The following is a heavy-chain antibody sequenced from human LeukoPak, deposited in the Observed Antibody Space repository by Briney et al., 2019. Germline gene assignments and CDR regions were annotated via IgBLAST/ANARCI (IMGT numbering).Heavy chain of an antibody. CDR1: GGSISSSPCH. V-gene: IGHV4-61*05. CDR3: ARDHYYGSSLNWYFDL. CDR2: IYYSGST. J-gene: IGHJ2*01. Sequence: SETLSLTCTVSGGSISSSPCHWGWIRQPPGKGLEWIGYIYYSGSTNYNPSLKSRVTISVDTSKNQFSLKLSSVTAADTAVYYCARDHYYGSSLNWYFDLWGRGTLVTVSS. D-gene: IGHD3-10*01.